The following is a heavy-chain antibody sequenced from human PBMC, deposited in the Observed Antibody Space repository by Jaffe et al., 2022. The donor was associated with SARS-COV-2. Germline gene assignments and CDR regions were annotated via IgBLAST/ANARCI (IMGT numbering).Heavy chain of an antibody. J-gene: IGHJ6*02. CDR1: GFTFSSFA. V-gene: IGHV3-30-3*01. CDR3: ARDVGRHMDV. Sequence: QVQLVESGGGVVQAGRSLRLSCEASGFTFSSFAMHWVRQAPGTGLEWVALIAYDGVNKFYADSVKGRFTISRDNSKNTLYLEMNNLRSEDTAVYFCARDVGRHMDVWGQGTTVTVSS. CDR2: IAYDGVNK.